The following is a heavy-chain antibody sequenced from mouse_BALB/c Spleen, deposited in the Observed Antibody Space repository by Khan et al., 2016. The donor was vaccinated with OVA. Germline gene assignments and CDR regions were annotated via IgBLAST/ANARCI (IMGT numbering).Heavy chain of an antibody. D-gene: IGHD2-14*01. V-gene: IGHV1-26*01. J-gene: IGHJ3*01. CDR1: GYSFTLYY. CDR2: VNPNTDNI. CDR3: GRGYDFFAS. Sequence: EVQLVETGPDLVKPGASVKISCKASGYSFTLYYMSWVKQSHGKSLEWIGRVNPNTDNINYNQEFKGMAILTVDKSSNTAYMELRSLTSEDSTVYFCGRGYDFFASWGQGTLVTVSA.